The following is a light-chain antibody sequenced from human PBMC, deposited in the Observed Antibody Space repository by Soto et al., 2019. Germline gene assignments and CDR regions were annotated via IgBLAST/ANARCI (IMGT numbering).Light chain of an antibody. CDR1: QAVDSY. Sequence: EILLTQSPATLSLSPGERATLSCRASQAVDSYLAWYQQTPGQAPRLLIYDASNRAPGIPDRFSGSGSGTDFTLTISSLAPEDFAVYYCQQRNTWPFTFGPGTKVDIK. CDR3: QQRNTWPFT. CDR2: DAS. V-gene: IGKV3-11*01. J-gene: IGKJ3*01.